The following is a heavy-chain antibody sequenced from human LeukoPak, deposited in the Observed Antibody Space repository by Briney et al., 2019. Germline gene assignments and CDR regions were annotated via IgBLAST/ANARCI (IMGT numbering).Heavy chain of an antibody. CDR3: ARGYYYDSSGYYYGMDV. CDR1: GYTFTDYY. J-gene: IGHJ6*02. Sequence: ASVKVSCKASGYTFTDYYMHWVRQAPGQGLEGMGWINPNSGGTNYAQKFQGRVTMTRDTSISTAYMELSRLRSDDTAVYYCARGYYYDSSGYYYGMDVWGQGTTVTVSS. CDR2: INPNSGGT. V-gene: IGHV1-2*02. D-gene: IGHD3-22*01.